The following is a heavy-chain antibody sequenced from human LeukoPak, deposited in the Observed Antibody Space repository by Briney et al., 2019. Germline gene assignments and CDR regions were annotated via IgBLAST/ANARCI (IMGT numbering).Heavy chain of an antibody. Sequence: SQTLSLTCAISRDSVSSNSVAWSWIRQSPSGGLEWLGRTYFRSKWYNDYAVSVKSRITINPDTSKNQVSLQLNSVTPEDTAVYYCARDRNYYDSRGYLTHDAYDIWGQGTVVTVSS. CDR3: ARDRNYYDSRGYLTHDAYDI. V-gene: IGHV6-1*01. CDR1: RDSVSSNSVA. D-gene: IGHD3-22*01. J-gene: IGHJ3*02. CDR2: TYFRSKWYN.